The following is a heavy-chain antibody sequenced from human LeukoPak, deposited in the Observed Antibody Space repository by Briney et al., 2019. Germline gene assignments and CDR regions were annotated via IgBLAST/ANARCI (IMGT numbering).Heavy chain of an antibody. CDR1: GFTFSSYS. V-gene: IGHV3-30*18. D-gene: IGHD5-18*01. CDR2: ISYDGSNK. Sequence: GGSLRLSCAASGFTFSSYSMNWVRQAPGKGLEWVAVISYDGSNKYYADSVKGRFTISRDNSKNTLYLQMNSLRAEDTAVYYCAKTWIQLWGWGHAFDIWGQGTMVTVSS. CDR3: AKTWIQLWGWGHAFDI. J-gene: IGHJ3*02.